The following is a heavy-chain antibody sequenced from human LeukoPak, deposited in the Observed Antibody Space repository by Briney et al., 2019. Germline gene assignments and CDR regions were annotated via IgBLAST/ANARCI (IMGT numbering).Heavy chain of an antibody. CDR3: AKEEFWSGLDYYYMDV. CDR1: GFTYNIYA. J-gene: IGHJ6*03. D-gene: IGHD3-3*01. Sequence: PGGSLRLSCVASGFTYNIYAMSWVRQAPGRGLEWVSSISGSDGTTYYADSVKGRFTSSRDNSKNTLYLQMNSLRAEDTAIYYCAKEEFWSGLDYYYMDVWGKGATVTVSS. CDR2: ISGSDGTT. V-gene: IGHV3-23*01.